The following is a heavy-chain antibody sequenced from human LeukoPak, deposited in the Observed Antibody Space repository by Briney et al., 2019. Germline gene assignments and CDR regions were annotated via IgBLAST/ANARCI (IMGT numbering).Heavy chain of an antibody. D-gene: IGHD6-13*01. CDR3: ARDGSSWSIFDY. V-gene: IGHV4-61*02. J-gene: IGHJ4*02. CDR2: IYTSGST. CDR1: GGSISSGSYY. Sequence: SETLSLTCTVSGGSISSGSYYWSWIRQPAGKGLEWIGRIYTSGSTNYNPSLKSRVTISVDTSKSQFSLKLSSVTAADTAVYYCARDGSSWSIFDYWGQGTLVTVSS.